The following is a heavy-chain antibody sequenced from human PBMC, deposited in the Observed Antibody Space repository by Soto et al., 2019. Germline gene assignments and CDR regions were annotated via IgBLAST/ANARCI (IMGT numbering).Heavy chain of an antibody. V-gene: IGHV1-69*13. CDR2: IIPIFGTA. Sequence: ASVKVSCKASGGTFSSYAISWVRQAPGQGLEWMGGIIPIFGTANYAQKFQGRVTITADESTSTAYMELSSLRSEDTAVYYCASSRRDSSSWYFRYWFDPWGQGTRVTVSS. CDR3: ASSRRDSSSWYFRYWFDP. J-gene: IGHJ5*02. D-gene: IGHD6-13*01. CDR1: GGTFSSYA.